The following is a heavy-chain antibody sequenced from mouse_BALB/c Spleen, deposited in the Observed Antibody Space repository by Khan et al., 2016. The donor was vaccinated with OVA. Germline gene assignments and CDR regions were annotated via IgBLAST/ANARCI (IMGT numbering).Heavy chain of an antibody. CDR1: GYSITSDYA. CDR3: ARIYGGDFDY. CDR2: ISYSGNT. D-gene: IGHD1-1*01. V-gene: IGHV3-2*02. Sequence: EAKLLESGPGLVKPSQSLSLTCTVTGYSITSDYAWNWIRQFPGNKLEWMGYISYSGNTKYNPSLKSRISITRDTSENQFFLQLNSVTIEDTATYYCARIYGGDFDYWGQGTTLTVSS. J-gene: IGHJ2*01.